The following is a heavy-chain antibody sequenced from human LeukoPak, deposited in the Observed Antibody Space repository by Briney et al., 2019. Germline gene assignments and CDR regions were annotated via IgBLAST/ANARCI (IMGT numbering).Heavy chain of an antibody. CDR3: ARGGAARPDY. V-gene: IGHV3-48*01. Sequence: GGSLRLSCAASGFTFSSYGINWVRQTPGKRLEWVSYIGSSSSAINYADSVRGRFTISRDNAKNSLYLQMNSLRPEDTAVYYCARGGAARPDYWGQGTLVTVSS. CDR2: IGSSSSAI. J-gene: IGHJ4*02. CDR1: GFTFSSYG. D-gene: IGHD6-6*01.